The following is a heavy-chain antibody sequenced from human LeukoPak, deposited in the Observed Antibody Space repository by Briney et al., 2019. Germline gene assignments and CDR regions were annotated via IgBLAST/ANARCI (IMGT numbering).Heavy chain of an antibody. CDR3: ARGDSSSWDFDY. V-gene: IGHV1-8*01. D-gene: IGHD6-13*01. CDR1: GYTFTSYD. J-gene: IGHJ4*02. CDR2: MNPNSGNT. Sequence: ASVKVSCKASGYTFTSYDINGVRQATGQGREWVGWMNPNSGNTGYAQKFQGRVTMTRNTSISTAYMELSSLRSEDTAVYYCARGDSSSWDFDYWGQGTLVTVSS.